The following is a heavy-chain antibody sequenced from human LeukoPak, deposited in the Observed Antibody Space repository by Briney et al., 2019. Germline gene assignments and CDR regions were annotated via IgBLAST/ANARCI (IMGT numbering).Heavy chain of an antibody. D-gene: IGHD3-10*01. J-gene: IGHJ6*03. CDR2: IYYNGKT. Sequence: SETLSLTCTVSGGSISSDYWSWIRQFPGKELEWFGYIYYNGKTNNNPSLKSRATISIDTSKNQFSLRLTSVTAADTAVYYCARTSHYFASGTGKSIYMDVWGKGTTVTVSS. CDR1: GGSISSDY. CDR3: ARTSHYFASGTGKSIYMDV. V-gene: IGHV4-59*01.